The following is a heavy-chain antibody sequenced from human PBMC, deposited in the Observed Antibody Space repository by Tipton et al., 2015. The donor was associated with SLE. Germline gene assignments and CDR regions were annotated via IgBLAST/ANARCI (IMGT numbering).Heavy chain of an antibody. V-gene: IGHV3-43*01. CDR3: AKEGGAAAVFFDY. D-gene: IGHD6-13*01. Sequence: SLRLSCAASGFTFDDYTMHWVRQAPGKGLEWVSLISWDGGSTYYADSVKGRFTISRDNSKNSLSLQMNSLRTEDTALYYCAKEGGAAAVFFDYWGQGTLVTVSS. J-gene: IGHJ4*02. CDR1: GFTFDDYT. CDR2: ISWDGGST.